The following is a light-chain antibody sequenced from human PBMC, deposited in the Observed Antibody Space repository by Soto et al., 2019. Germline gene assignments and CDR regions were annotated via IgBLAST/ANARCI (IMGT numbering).Light chain of an antibody. CDR2: GAV. CDR3: QQYHKWPFT. V-gene: IGKV3-15*01. Sequence: EIVMTQSPATLSVSPGERATLSCRASQSVTSNLAWYQQKPGQAPRLLIYGAVTRATGFPARFSGSGSGTELTLTISSLQSEDFAVYYCQQYHKWPFTFGQGTRLVIK. J-gene: IGKJ5*01. CDR1: QSVTSN.